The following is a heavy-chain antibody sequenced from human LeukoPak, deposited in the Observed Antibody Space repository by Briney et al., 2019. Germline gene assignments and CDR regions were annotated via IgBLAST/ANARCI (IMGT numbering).Heavy chain of an antibody. CDR2: IYYNGST. CDR3: ARDPILEWHRTGYYYYYMDV. J-gene: IGHJ6*03. D-gene: IGHD3-3*01. V-gene: IGHV4-59*12. Sequence: PSETLSLTCTVSGGSISGYYWSWIRQPPGRELEWIGFIYYNGSTNYNPSLKSRVTISVDTSKNQFSLKLSSVTAADTAVYYCARDPILEWHRTGYYYYYMDVWGKGTTVTVSS. CDR1: GGSISGYY.